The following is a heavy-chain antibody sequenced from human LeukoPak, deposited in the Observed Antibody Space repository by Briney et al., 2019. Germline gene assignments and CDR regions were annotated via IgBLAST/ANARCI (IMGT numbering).Heavy chain of an antibody. J-gene: IGHJ4*02. CDR2: IYHSGST. V-gene: IGHV4-38-2*02. Sequence: SETLSLTCAVSGYSINSGYYWGWIRQPPGKGLEWIGSIYHSGSTYYNPSLKSRVTISVDTSKNQFSLKLSSVTAADTAVYYCARDWVESDSSSSFDYWGQGTLVTVSS. CDR3: ARDWVESDSSSSFDY. D-gene: IGHD6-6*01. CDR1: GYSINSGYY.